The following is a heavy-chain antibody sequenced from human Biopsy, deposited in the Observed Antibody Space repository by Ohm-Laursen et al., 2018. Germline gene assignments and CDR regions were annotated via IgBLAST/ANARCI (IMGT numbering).Heavy chain of an antibody. J-gene: IGHJ3*01. CDR3: TRDTTYYAGTTYYDALDV. Sequence: SLRLSCAASGFTFTSYAMHWVRQAPGKGLEWVAVISYDGSGEYYADSLQGRFIISRDNPKNSLYLQMNSLRAEDTAVYYCTRDTTYYAGTTYYDALDVWGQGTTVSVS. D-gene: IGHD2/OR15-2a*01. V-gene: IGHV3-33*05. CDR1: GFTFTSYA. CDR2: ISYDGSGE.